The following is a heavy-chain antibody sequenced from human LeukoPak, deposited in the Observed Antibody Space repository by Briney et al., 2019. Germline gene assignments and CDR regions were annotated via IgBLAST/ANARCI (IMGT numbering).Heavy chain of an antibody. CDR2: INHSGST. D-gene: IGHD1-1*01. CDR1: GGSFSGYY. CDR3: ATTGTNDAFDI. V-gene: IGHV4-34*01. J-gene: IGHJ3*02. Sequence: PSETLSLTCAVYGGSFSGYYWSWIRQPPGKGLEWIGEINHSGSTNYNPSLKSQVTISVDTSKNQFSLKLSSVTAADTAVYYCATTGTNDAFDIWGQGTMVTVSS.